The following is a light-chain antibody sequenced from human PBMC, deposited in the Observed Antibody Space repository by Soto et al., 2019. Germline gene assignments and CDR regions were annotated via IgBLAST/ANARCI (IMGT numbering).Light chain of an antibody. J-gene: IGLJ1*01. CDR2: CNL. CDR1: SSYIGSGWD. Sequence: QWALTQPPSVAGPPGQRATISCTRSSSYIGSGWDVHWSQRRPGTAPKLRTCCNLNRRAGVPGRFAGSNSGTSASPPITGLQAEDEGDSYCQSYDTTLSARYVFGTGAKVTV. V-gene: IGLV1-40*01. CDR3: QSYDTTLSARYV.